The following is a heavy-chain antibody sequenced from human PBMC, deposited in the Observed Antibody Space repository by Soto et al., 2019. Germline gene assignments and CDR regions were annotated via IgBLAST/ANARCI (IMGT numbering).Heavy chain of an antibody. V-gene: IGHV3-7*01. D-gene: IGHD4-17*01. CDR3: ARAATRGDPGDY. CDR1: GFTFSSYW. Sequence: EVQLVESGGGLVQPGGSLRLSCAASGFTFSSYWMSWVRQAPGKGLEWVANIKQDGSEKYYVDSVKGRFTISRDNAHNSLYLQMNSLRAEDTAVYYCARAATRGDPGDYWGQGTLVTVAS. CDR2: IKQDGSEK. J-gene: IGHJ4*02.